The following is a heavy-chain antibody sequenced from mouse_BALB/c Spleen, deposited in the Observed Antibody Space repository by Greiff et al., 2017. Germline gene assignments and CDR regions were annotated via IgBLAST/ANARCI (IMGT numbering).Heavy chain of an antibody. J-gene: IGHJ2*01. V-gene: IGHV1S81*02. CDR2: INPSNGGT. D-gene: IGHD2-1*01. Sequence: QVQLKQSGAELVKPGASVKLSCKASGYTFTSYYMYWVKQRPGQGLEWIGEINPSNGGTNFNEKFKSKATLTVDKSSSTAYMQLSSLTSEDSAVYYCTRSRSGNYGDYWGQGTTLTVSS. CDR1: GYTFTSYY. CDR3: TRSRSGNYGDY.